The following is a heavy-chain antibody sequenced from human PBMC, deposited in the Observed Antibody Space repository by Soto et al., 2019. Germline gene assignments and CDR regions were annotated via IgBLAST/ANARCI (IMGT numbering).Heavy chain of an antibody. Sequence: PGGSLRLSCAAPGFTFNSYAMSWVRQAPGKGLEWVSAISGSGGSTYYADSVKGRFTISRDNSKNTLYLQMNSLRAEDTAVYYCAKKPRLVPAATWFDPWGQGTLVTVSS. CDR3: AKKPRLVPAATWFDP. CDR2: ISGSGGST. CDR1: GFTFNSYA. V-gene: IGHV3-23*01. J-gene: IGHJ5*02. D-gene: IGHD2-2*01.